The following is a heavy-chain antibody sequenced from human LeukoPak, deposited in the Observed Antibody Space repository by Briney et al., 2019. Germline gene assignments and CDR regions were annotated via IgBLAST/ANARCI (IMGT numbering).Heavy chain of an antibody. CDR1: GFTVSENY. D-gene: IGHD4-23*01. J-gene: IGHJ4*02. V-gene: IGHV3-53*01. CDR3: ARAAGGGGNRFDY. Sequence: PGGSLRLSCAASGFTVSENYMSWVRQAPGKGLEWVSVIYSGGSTYYADSVKGRFSISRDNSKNTLYLQMNSLRAEDTAVYYCARAAGGGGNRFDYWGQGTLVTVSS. CDR2: IYSGGST.